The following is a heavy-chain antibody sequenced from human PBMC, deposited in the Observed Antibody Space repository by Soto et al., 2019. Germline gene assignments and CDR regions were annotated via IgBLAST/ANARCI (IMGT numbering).Heavy chain of an antibody. CDR1: GFTFSSYA. J-gene: IGHJ4*02. Sequence: EVQLLESGGGLVQPGGSLRLSCAASGFTFSSYAMSWVRQAPGKGLEWVSAISGSGGSTYYADSVKGRFTISRDNSKNPLYLQMNSLRAEDTAVYYCAKVGGSCSSTSCLEFDYWGQGTLVTVSS. D-gene: IGHD2-2*01. CDR3: AKVGGSCSSTSCLEFDY. CDR2: ISGSGGST. V-gene: IGHV3-23*01.